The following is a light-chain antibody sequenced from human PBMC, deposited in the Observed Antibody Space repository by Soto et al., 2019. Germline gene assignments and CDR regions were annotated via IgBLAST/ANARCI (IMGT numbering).Light chain of an antibody. J-gene: IGKJ3*01. CDR2: DTS. V-gene: IGKV1-33*01. CDR1: QDINNY. CDR3: QQGFT. Sequence: DIQMTQSPSSLSASVGDRVTITCQASQDINNYLNWYQHKPGKAPKRLIYDTSNLETGVPSRFSGNGSGTDFTFIISSLQPEDVATYYCQQGFTFGPGTKLEIK.